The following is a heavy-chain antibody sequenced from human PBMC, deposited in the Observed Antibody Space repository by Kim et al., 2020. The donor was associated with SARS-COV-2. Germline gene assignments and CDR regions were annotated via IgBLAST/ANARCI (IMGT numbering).Heavy chain of an antibody. Sequence: ASVKVSCKASGYTFTSYGISWVRQAPGQGLEWMGWISAYNGNTNYAQKLQGRVTMTTDTSTSTAYMELRSLRSDDTAVYYCARDPAVAGTEFIVYWGQGTLVTVSS. CDR1: GYTFTSYG. CDR3: ARDPAVAGTEFIVY. J-gene: IGHJ4*02. CDR2: ISAYNGNT. D-gene: IGHD6-19*01. V-gene: IGHV1-18*04.